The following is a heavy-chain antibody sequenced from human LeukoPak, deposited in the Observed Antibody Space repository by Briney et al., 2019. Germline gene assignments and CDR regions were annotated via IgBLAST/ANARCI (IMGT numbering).Heavy chain of an antibody. J-gene: IGHJ4*02. V-gene: IGHV1-18*01. CDR1: GYTFSGYG. CDR2: ISAYNGHT. CDR3: ARAGSSEWPPVSFDH. D-gene: IGHD3-10*01. Sequence: GASVKVSCKASGYTFSGYGVTWVRQAPGQGLEWMGWISAYNGHTNYAQKLQGRVTMTTDTSTRTAHMELRSLRSDDSAVYYCARAGSSEWPPVSFDHWGQGSLVTVSS.